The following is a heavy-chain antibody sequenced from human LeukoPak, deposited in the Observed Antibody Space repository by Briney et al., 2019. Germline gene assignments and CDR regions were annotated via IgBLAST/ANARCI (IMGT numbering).Heavy chain of an antibody. Sequence: GGSLTLSCAASGFTLSKHWRTWVRQPPGKGLECVAIIKQDGSEKYYMNSVEGRFTISRDNAKNSLYLQMNSLRVEDTAVYYCGREWAVDFWGQGTLVTVSS. CDR1: GFTLSKHW. CDR3: GREWAVDF. CDR2: IKQDGSEK. V-gene: IGHV3-7*01. J-gene: IGHJ4*02.